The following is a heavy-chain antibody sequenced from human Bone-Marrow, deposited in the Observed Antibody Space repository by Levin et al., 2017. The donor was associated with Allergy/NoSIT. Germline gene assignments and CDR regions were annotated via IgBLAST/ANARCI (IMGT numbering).Heavy chain of an antibody. D-gene: IGHD5-18*01. J-gene: IGHJ4*02. Sequence: ASETLSLTCTVSGDSMNGYYWSWIRQPPGRGLEWIGYIYFSGDTKYNPSLKSAVTISVDTSKNQFSLVVTSVTAADTAIYYCARQGVDTAMPQEFDYWGQGILVTVSS. CDR1: GDSMNGYY. CDR2: IYFSGDT. CDR3: ARQGVDTAMPQEFDY. V-gene: IGHV4-59*08.